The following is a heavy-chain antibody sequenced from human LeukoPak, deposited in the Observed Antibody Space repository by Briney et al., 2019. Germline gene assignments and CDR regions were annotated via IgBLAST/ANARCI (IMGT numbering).Heavy chain of an antibody. CDR3: ARSITMIVVVITTRTCNWFDP. Sequence: SETLSLTCAVYGGSFSGYYWSWIRQPPGKGLEWIGEINHSGNTDYNPSLKSRVTISVDTSKNQFSLKLSSVTAADTAVYYCARSITMIVVVITTRTCNWFDPWGQGTLVTVSS. J-gene: IGHJ5*02. CDR2: INHSGNT. D-gene: IGHD3-22*01. CDR1: GGSFSGYY. V-gene: IGHV4-34*01.